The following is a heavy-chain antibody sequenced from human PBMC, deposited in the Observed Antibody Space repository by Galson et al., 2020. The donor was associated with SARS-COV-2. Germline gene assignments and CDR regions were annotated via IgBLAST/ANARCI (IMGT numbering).Heavy chain of an antibody. CDR1: GGSISRSSNY. V-gene: IGHV4-39*07. Sequence: SETLSLTCSLSGGSISRSSNYWAWIRQPPGKGLEWIGSIFYAGTTYYNPSLKGRVTISVDTSKIQFFLNLSSVTAADTAVYYCARDTSRGSYPGNDEFDFWGPGTMVTVSS. CDR2: IFYAGTT. J-gene: IGHJ3*01. CDR3: ARDTSRGSYPGNDEFDF. D-gene: IGHD3-10*01.